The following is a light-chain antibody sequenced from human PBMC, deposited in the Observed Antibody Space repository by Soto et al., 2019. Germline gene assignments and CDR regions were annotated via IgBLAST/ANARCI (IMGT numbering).Light chain of an antibody. CDR3: QQRRNWVS. J-gene: IGKJ3*01. CDR2: GAS. V-gene: IGKV3-15*01. CDR1: QGVSSS. Sequence: EVVLTQSPATLSVSPGDTATLSCRASQGVSSSLAWYQQKPGQPPRLLIYGASTRATGVPARFSGSGSGTEFTLTISRLEPEDFAVYFCQQRRNWVSFGPGTRL.